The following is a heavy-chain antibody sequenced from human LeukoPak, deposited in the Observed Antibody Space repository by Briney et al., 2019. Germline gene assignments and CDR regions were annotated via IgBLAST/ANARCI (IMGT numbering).Heavy chain of an antibody. CDR3: ASARWDS. J-gene: IGHJ4*02. CDR1: VDSISTHHW. CDR2: VYQSGST. V-gene: IGHV4-4*02. D-gene: IGHD5-24*01. Sequence: PSGTVSLTCVVSVDSISTHHWRSWVRQPPGKGLEWIGEVYQSGSTNYNPSLKSPVTISVDKSKNLFSLKLTSVTAADTAMYYCASARWDSWGQGTLVTVSS.